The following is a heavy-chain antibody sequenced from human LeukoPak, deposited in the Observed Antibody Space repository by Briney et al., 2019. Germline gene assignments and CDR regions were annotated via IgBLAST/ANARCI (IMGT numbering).Heavy chain of an antibody. J-gene: IGHJ4*02. CDR1: GFTVSSNY. D-gene: IGHD5-24*01. CDR2: ISSSSSTI. V-gene: IGHV3-48*01. CDR3: ARETRVRWTDY. Sequence: PGGSLRLSCAASGFTVSSNYMSWVRQAPGKGLEWVSYISSSSSTIYYADSVKGRFTISRDNAKNSLYLQMNSLRAEDTAVYYCARETRVRWTDYWGQGILVTVSS.